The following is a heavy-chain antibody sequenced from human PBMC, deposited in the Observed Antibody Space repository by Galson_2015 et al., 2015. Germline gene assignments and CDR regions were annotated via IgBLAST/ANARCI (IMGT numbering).Heavy chain of an antibody. J-gene: IGHJ6*02. CDR3: ARDRAAGTVNDYYGMDV. Sequence: ETLSLTCTVSGGSISSYYWSWIRQPPGKGLEWIGYIYYSGSTNYNPSLKSRVTISVDTSKNQFSLKLSSVTAADTAMYYCARDRAAGTVNDYYGMDVWGQGTTVTVSS. CDR2: IYYSGST. CDR1: GGSISSYY. V-gene: IGHV4-59*01. D-gene: IGHD6-13*01.